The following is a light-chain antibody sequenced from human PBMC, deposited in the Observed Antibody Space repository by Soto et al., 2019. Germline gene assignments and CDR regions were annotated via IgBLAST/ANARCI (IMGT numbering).Light chain of an antibody. CDR2: DAS. Sequence: EIVLTQSPATLSLSPGERATLSCRASESVSSYLVWYQQKPGQAPRLLIYDASNRATGIPARFSGSGSGTHFTLTVRSLEPEDFAVYYCQQRSNWPFTFGPWTKVEIK. J-gene: IGKJ3*01. CDR3: QQRSNWPFT. CDR1: ESVSSY. V-gene: IGKV3-11*01.